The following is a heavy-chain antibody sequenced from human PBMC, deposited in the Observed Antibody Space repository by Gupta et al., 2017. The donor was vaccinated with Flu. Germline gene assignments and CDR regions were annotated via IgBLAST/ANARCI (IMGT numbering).Heavy chain of an antibody. CDR1: GGSISSGGYS. Sequence: QLQLQESGSGLVKPSQTLSLTCAVSGGSISSGGYSWSWIRQPPGKGLEWIGYIYHSGSTYYNPSLKSRVTISVDRSKNQFSLKLSSVTAADTAVYYCATAPRPKGYCSSTSCGGDVWGKGTTVTVSS. J-gene: IGHJ6*04. V-gene: IGHV4-30-2*01. D-gene: IGHD2-2*01. CDR2: IYHSGST. CDR3: ATAPRPKGYCSSTSCGGDV.